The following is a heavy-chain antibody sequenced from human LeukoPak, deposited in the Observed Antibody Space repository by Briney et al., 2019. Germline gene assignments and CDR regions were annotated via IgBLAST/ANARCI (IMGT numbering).Heavy chain of an antibody. CDR1: GFTVSSNY. CDR2: IYSGGST. D-gene: IGHD2-15*01. Sequence: GGSLRLSCAASGFTVSSNYMSWVRQAPGKGLEWVSVIYSGGSTYYADSVKGRFTISRDNSKNALYLQMNSLRAEDTAVYYCASFLAATDFDYWGQGTLVTASS. CDR3: ASFLAATDFDY. J-gene: IGHJ4*02. V-gene: IGHV3-66*02.